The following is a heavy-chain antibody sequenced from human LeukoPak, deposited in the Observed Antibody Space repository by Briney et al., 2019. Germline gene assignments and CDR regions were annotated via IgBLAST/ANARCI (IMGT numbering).Heavy chain of an antibody. V-gene: IGHV3-30*18. CDR2: ISYDGSNK. J-gene: IGHJ4*02. Sequence: GRSLRLSCAASGFTFSCYGMHWVRQAPGKGLEWVAVISYDGSNKYYADSVKGRFTISRDNSKNTLYLQMNSLRAEDTAVYYCAKAHGDSSYDYWGQGTLVTVPS. CDR3: AKAHGDSSYDY. CDR1: GFTFSCYG. D-gene: IGHD4-17*01.